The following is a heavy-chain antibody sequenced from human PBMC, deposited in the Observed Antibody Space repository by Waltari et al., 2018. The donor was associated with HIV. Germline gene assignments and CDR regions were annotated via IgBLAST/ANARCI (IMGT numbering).Heavy chain of an antibody. J-gene: IGHJ4*02. CDR2: ISYGGRNK. Sequence: QVELVESWGGGGQRGRSLKLYCAGSGLTFSPYAMHWVRQAPGKGLEWVAIISYGGRNKYYADSVKGRFTISRDNSKNTVYLQMNSLRGEDTAVYYCARDGHFYDSRPLDYWGQGTLVTVSS. D-gene: IGHD3-22*01. CDR1: GLTFSPYA. V-gene: IGHV3-30*04. CDR3: ARDGHFYDSRPLDY.